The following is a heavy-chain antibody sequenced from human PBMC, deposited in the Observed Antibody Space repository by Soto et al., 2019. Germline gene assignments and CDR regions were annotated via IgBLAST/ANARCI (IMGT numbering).Heavy chain of an antibody. CDR3: ARDWGYINFFDL. Sequence: QVQLVESGGGVVQPGRSLRLSCAVSGFSFNNFAVHWVRQAPGKGLEWVAVVSSDGGEKNYADSVKGRFTISRDNSRNTLFLQMNGLRDEDTAMYYCARDWGYINFFDLWCQGTLVTVSS. V-gene: IGHV3-30-3*01. J-gene: IGHJ4*02. D-gene: IGHD3-16*01. CDR2: VSSDGGEK. CDR1: GFSFNNFA.